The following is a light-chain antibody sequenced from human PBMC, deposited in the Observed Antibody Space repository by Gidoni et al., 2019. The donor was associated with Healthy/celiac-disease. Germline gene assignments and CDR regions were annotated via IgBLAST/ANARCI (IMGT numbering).Light chain of an antibody. CDR1: ALAKQY. J-gene: IGLJ2*01. CDR3: QSAVSSTTYVV. V-gene: IGLV3-25*03. CDR2: KDS. Sequence: SYELTQPPSESVSPGQTARITCSGDALAKQYAYWYQQKPGQAPILVMYKDSERPSGIPERFSGSSSGTTVTLTISGVQAEDEADYYCQSAVSSTTYVVFGGGTKLTVL.